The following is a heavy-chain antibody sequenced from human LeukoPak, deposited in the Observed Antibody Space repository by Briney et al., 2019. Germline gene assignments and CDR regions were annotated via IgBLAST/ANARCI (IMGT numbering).Heavy chain of an antibody. CDR2: INHSGST. CDR3: ARQRVGTTALFDY. J-gene: IGHJ4*02. Sequence: PSETLSLTCAVYGGSFSGYYWSWIRQPPGKGLERIGEINHSGSTDYNPSLKSRVTISVDTSKNQFSLKLSSVTAADTAVYYCARQRVGTTALFDYWGQGTLVTVSS. V-gene: IGHV4-34*01. D-gene: IGHD1-1*01. CDR1: GGSFSGYY.